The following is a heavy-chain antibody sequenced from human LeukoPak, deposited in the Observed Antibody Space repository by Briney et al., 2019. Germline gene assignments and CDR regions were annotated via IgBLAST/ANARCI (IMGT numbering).Heavy chain of an antibody. CDR3: ARSIAVASPFDY. D-gene: IGHD6-19*01. CDR1: GGSFSGYY. CDR2: INHSGST. J-gene: IGHJ4*02. V-gene: IGHV4-34*01. Sequence: PSETLSLTCAVYGGSFSGYYWSWIRQPPGKGLEWIGEINHSGSTNYNPSLKSRVTISVDTSKNQFSLKLSSVTAADTAVYYCARSIAVASPFDYWGQGTLVTVSS.